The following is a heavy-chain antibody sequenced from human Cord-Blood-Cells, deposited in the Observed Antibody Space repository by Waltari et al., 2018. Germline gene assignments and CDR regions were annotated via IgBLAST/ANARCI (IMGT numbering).Heavy chain of an antibody. J-gene: IGHJ4*02. V-gene: IGHV3-7*01. CDR1: GFTFSSYL. CDR2: IKQDGSEK. Sequence: EVQLVESGGGLVQPGGSLRLSCAASGFTFSSYLMSWVRQAPGKGLEWVANIKQDGSEKYYVDSVKGRFTISRDNAKNSLYLQMNSLRAEDTAVYYCARGGDFDYWGQGTLVTVSS. CDR3: ARGGDFDY.